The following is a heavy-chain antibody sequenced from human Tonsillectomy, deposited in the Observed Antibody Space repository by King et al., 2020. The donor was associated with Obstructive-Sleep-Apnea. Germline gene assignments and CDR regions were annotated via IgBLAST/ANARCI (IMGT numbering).Heavy chain of an antibody. CDR3: AREENCGGDCYPNYFDY. CDR1: GGSFSGYY. D-gene: IGHD2-21*02. CDR2: INHSGST. J-gene: IGHJ4*02. V-gene: IGHV4-34*01. Sequence: VQLQQWGAGLLKASETLSLTCAVYGGSFSGYYWSWIRQPPGTGLGWMGEINHSGSTNYNPSLKSRVTISVDTSKNQFSLKLCSVTAADTAVYYCAREENCGGDCYPNYFDYWGQGTLVTVSS.